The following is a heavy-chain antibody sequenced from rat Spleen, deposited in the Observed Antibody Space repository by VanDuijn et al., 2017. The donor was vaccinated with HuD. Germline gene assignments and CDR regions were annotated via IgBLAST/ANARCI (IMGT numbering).Heavy chain of an antibody. J-gene: IGHJ4*01. CDR3: ASSSLLYGYNYDYVMDA. CDR2: ISSGGNT. V-gene: IGHV2-6*01. D-gene: IGHD1-9*01. Sequence: QVQLKESGPGLVQPSQTLSLTCTVSGFSLTSYTVSWVRQPPGKGLEWIAAISSGGNTYYNSGLKSRLSISRDTSKSQVFLKMNNLQTEDTAMYFCASSSLLYGYNYDYVMDAWGQGASVTVSS. CDR1: GFSLTSYT.